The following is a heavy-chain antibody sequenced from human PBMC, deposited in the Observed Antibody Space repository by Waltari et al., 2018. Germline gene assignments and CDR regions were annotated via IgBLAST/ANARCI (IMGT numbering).Heavy chain of an antibody. Sequence: EVQLVESGGGLVKPGGSLRLSCAASGFTLSTYSMNWVRQAPGKGRDWVSSISSRSYIYYVDSVKGRFTISRDNAKNSLYLQMNSLRAEDTAVYYCGRDVYGDYVGGGGGAFDIWGQGTMVTVSS. CDR2: ISSRSYI. CDR1: GFTLSTYS. CDR3: GRDVYGDYVGGGGGAFDI. J-gene: IGHJ3*02. V-gene: IGHV3-21*01. D-gene: IGHD4-17*01.